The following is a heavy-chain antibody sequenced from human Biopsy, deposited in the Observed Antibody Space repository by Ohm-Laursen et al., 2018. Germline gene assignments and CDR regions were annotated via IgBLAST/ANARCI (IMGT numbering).Heavy chain of an antibody. Sequence: ASVKVSCKASGYTFGNYGVSWVRQAPGQGLEWMGWISAYNNNDTNYAQNFQDRVTLTADTSTNIAYIELRSLRPDDTAIYYCARDRYRWDIAAVVAAHYNEKYYALDVWGQGTTVTVSS. CDR2: ISAYNNNDT. V-gene: IGHV1-18*01. D-gene: IGHD2-15*01. J-gene: IGHJ6*02. CDR3: ARDRYRWDIAAVVAAHYNEKYYALDV. CDR1: GYTFGNYG.